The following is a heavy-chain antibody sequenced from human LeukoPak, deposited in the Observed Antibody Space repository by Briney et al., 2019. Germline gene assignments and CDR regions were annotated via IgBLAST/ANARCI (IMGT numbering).Heavy chain of an antibody. CDR1: GFTFTTYW. CDR2: IKQDGSEK. CDR3: SRDQDFSFDY. Sequence: GGSLRLSCATSGFTFTTYWMTWVRQAPGKGLEWVANIKQDGSEKYYVDSVKGRFTISRDNAQNSLYLQMNSLRAEDTAVYYCSRDQDFSFDYWGHGTLVIVSS. J-gene: IGHJ4*01. D-gene: IGHD3/OR15-3a*01. V-gene: IGHV3-7*01.